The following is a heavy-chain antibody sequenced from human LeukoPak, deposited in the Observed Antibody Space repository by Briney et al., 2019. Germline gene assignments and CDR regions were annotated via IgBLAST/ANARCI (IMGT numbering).Heavy chain of an antibody. CDR2: ISYDGSNK. D-gene: IGHD2-15*01. CDR1: GFTFSSYG. Sequence: GGSLRLSCAASGFTFSSYGMHWVRQAPGKGLEWVAVISYDGSNKYYADSVKGRFTISRDNSKNTLYLQMNSLRAEDTAVYYCAKDRRGGSDEYFDYWGQGTLVTVSS. J-gene: IGHJ4*02. CDR3: AKDRRGGSDEYFDY. V-gene: IGHV3-30*18.